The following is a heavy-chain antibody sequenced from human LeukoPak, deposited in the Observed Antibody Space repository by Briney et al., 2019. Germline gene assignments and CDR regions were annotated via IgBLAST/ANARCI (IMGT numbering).Heavy chain of an antibody. Sequence: SETPSLTCTVSGGSISSSSYYWGWIRQPPGKGLEWIGSIYYSGSTYYNPSLKSRVTISVDTSKNQFSLKLSSVTAADTAVYYCARGRIAVAGRFDYWGQGTLVTVSS. D-gene: IGHD6-19*01. CDR2: IYYSGST. J-gene: IGHJ4*02. CDR1: GGSISSSSYY. CDR3: ARGRIAVAGRFDY. V-gene: IGHV4-39*07.